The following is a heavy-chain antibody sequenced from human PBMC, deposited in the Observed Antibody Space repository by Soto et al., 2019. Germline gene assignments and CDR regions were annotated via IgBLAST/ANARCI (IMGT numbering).Heavy chain of an antibody. V-gene: IGHV6-1*01. CDR2: TYSRSKWYN. CDR1: GDGVSSNSAA. CDR3: ARVDCSATNCYSGANAY. Sequence: PSQTLSLTCVISGDGVSSNSAAWNWIRQSPSRGLEWLGRTYSRSKWYNDYAVSVNSRITINPDTSKNQVSLQLNSVTPDDTAVYYCARVDCSATNCYSGANAYWGQGTLVTVSS. J-gene: IGHJ4*02. D-gene: IGHD2-2*01.